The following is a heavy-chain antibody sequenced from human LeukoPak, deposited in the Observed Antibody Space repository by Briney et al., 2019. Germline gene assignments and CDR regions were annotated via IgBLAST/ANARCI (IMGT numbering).Heavy chain of an antibody. J-gene: IGHJ5*02. V-gene: IGHV4-59*12. CDR3: ARRSGRIAARPGVSWFDP. CDR2: ISYSGST. D-gene: IGHD6-6*01. Sequence: SETLSLTCTVSGGSITNYYWSWIRQPPGKGLEWVGFISYSGSTNYNPSPQSRVTISVDTSKNHFSLKLSSVTAADTAVYYCARRSGRIAARPGVSWFDPWGQGTLVTVSS. CDR1: GGSITNYY.